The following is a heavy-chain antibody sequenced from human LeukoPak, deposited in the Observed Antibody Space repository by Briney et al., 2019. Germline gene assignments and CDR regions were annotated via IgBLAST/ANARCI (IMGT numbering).Heavy chain of an antibody. D-gene: IGHD1-26*01. J-gene: IGHJ4*02. V-gene: IGHV4-4*02. CDR1: GGSISSSNW. CDR3: ARISGSYYRHFDY. CDR2: IYHSGST. Sequence: SETLSLTCAVSGGSISSSNWWSWVRQPPGKGLEWIGEIYHSGSTNYNPSLKSRVTISVDKSKNQFSLKLSSVTAADTAVYYCARISGSYYRHFDYWGQGTLVTVSS.